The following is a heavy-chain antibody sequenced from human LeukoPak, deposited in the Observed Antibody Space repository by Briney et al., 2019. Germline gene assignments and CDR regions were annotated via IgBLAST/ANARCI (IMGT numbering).Heavy chain of an antibody. V-gene: IGHV1-2*02. J-gene: IGHJ4*02. Sequence: ASVKVSCTASGYTFTGYYMHWVRQAPGQGLEWMGWINPNSGGTNYAQKFQGRVTMTRDTSISTAYMELSRLRSDDTAVYYCARDGLGGGYYDSSGYYYGGFAYWGQGTLVTVSS. D-gene: IGHD3-22*01. CDR2: INPNSGGT. CDR3: ARDGLGGGYYDSSGYYYGGFAY. CDR1: GYTFTGYY.